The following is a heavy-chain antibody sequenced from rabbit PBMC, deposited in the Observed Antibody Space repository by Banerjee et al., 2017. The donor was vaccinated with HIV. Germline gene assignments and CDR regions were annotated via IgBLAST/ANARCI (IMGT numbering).Heavy chain of an antibody. Sequence: QEQLVESGGGLVQPGGSLKLSCKASGFDFSSYGVSWVRQAPGKGLEWIGYIDPVFGSTYCASWVNGRFTISSHNAQNTLYLQLNSLTAADTATYFCARGYSYGYVGAAYAMTRFTLWGQGTLVTV. CDR1: GFDFSSYG. V-gene: IGHV1S47*01. CDR3: ARGYSYGYVGAAYAMTRFTL. CDR2: IDPVFGST. J-gene: IGHJ4*01. D-gene: IGHD6-1*01.